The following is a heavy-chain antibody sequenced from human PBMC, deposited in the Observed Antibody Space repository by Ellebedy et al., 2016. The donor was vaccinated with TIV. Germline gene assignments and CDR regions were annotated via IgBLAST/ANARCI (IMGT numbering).Heavy chain of an antibody. J-gene: IGHJ4*02. D-gene: IGHD3-10*01. Sequence: SETLSLXXAVYGGSFSGYYWSWIRQHPGKGLEWIGYIYYSGSTYYNPSLKSRVTISVDKSKNQFSLKLSSVTAADTAVYYCAGGSGSSLDYWGQGTLVTVSS. V-gene: IGHV4-34*01. CDR2: IYYSGST. CDR3: AGGSGSSLDY. CDR1: GGSFSGYY.